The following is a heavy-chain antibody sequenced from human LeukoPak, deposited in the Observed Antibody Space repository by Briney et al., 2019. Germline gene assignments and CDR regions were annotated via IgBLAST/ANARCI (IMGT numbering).Heavy chain of an antibody. CDR2: ISGSGGTT. J-gene: IGHJ3*02. CDR3: AKDPGLELNAFDI. D-gene: IGHD3-3*01. V-gene: IGHV3-23*01. Sequence: PGGSLRLSCAASGFTFSSYSMNWVRQAPGKGLEWVSAISGSGGTTYYADPVKGRFTISRDNSKNTLYLQMNSLRAEDTAVYYCAKDPGLELNAFDIWGQGTMVTVSS. CDR1: GFTFSSYS.